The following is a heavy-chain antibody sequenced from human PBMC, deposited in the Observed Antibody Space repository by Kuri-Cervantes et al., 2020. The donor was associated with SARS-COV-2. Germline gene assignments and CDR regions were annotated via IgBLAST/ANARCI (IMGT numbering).Heavy chain of an antibody. CDR1: GGTFGSYA. Sequence: SVKVSCKASGGTFGSYAISWVRQAPGQGLEWMGRIIPILGIANYAQKFQGRVTMTRDTSTGTVYMELSSLRSEDTAVYYCAGPPGGLYDILTGYYYNYGMDVWGQGTTVTVSS. CDR2: IIPILGIA. D-gene: IGHD3-9*01. CDR3: AGPPGGLYDILTGYYYNYGMDV. J-gene: IGHJ6*02. V-gene: IGHV1-69*04.